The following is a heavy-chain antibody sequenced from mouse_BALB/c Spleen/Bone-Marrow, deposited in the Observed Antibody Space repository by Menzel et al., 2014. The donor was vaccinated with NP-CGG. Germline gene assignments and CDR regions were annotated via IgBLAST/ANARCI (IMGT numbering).Heavy chain of an antibody. CDR3: ARDDYGRGF. CDR2: IRNKANGYTT. V-gene: IGHV7-3*02. CDR1: GFTFTDYY. D-gene: IGHD1-1*01. J-gene: IGHJ2*01. Sequence: EVKVAESGGGLVQHGGSLRLSCALSGFTFTDYYMSWVRQPPGKALEWLGFIRNKANGYTTGYSASVKGRFTISRDNSQSILYLQMNTLRAEDSATYYCARDDYGRGFWGQGTTLTSSS.